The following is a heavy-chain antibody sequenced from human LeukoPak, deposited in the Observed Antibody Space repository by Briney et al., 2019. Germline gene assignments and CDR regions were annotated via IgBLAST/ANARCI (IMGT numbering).Heavy chain of an antibody. J-gene: IGHJ1*01. CDR2: ISAYNGDT. CDR1: GYTFTSYG. D-gene: IGHD1-26*01. V-gene: IGHV1-18*01. CDR3: ARGLAVGATFQH. Sequence: ASVKVSCKASGYTFTSYGISWVRQGPGQGIEWMGWISAYNGDTNYAQKLQGRVTMTTDTSTTTAYMELRSLRSDDTAVYYCARGLAVGATFQHWGQGTLVTVSS.